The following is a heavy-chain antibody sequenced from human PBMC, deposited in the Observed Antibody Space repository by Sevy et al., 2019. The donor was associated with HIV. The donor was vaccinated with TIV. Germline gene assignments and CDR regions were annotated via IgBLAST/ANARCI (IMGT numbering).Heavy chain of an antibody. CDR3: ARGPHRCSGSSCYTVYFDY. CDR2: IIPIFGTA. Sequence: ASVKVSCKASGGTFSSYGFSWGRQAPGQGLEWMGGIIPIFGTAKYAQKFQGRVTITADKSTTTAYMELSSLRSEDTAVYYCARGPHRCSGSSCYTVYFDYWGQGTLVTVSS. V-gene: IGHV1-69*06. J-gene: IGHJ4*02. CDR1: GGTFSSYG. D-gene: IGHD2-15*01.